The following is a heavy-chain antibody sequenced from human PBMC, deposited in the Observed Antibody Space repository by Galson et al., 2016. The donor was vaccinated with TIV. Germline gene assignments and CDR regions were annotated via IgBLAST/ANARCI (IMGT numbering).Heavy chain of an antibody. D-gene: IGHD2-2*01. Sequence: TLSLTCTVSGDSISSADYYWTWIRQHPVKGLEWIGYIRHSGSTYYNPSLKSRATISVDTSKKFFSLKLTSVSAADTAVYYCARVVLPASIESYYYYMDVWGKGTTVTVSS. CDR3: ARVVLPASIESYYYYMDV. CDR2: IRHSGST. CDR1: GDSISSADYY. V-gene: IGHV4-31*03. J-gene: IGHJ6*03.